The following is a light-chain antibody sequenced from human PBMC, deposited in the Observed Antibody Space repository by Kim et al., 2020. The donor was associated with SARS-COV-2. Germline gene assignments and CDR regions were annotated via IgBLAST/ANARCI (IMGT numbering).Light chain of an antibody. CDR3: GSWDYSLSAVV. CDR2: ENN. V-gene: IGLV1-51*01. Sequence: QSVLTQPPSVSEAPGQKVTISCSGSGANIRGNYVSWYQQFPGTAPNLLIYENNKRPSGIPDRFSGSKSGASATLAITGLQTGDEADYYCGSWDYSLSAVVFGGGTQLTVL. CDR1: GANIRGNY. J-gene: IGLJ2*01.